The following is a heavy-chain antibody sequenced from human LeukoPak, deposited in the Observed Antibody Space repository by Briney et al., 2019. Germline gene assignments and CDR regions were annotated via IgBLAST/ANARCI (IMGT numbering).Heavy chain of an antibody. CDR1: VHTFTGYY. CDR2: INPNSGGT. D-gene: IGHD3-9*01. Sequence: ASVKVSCKASVHTFTGYYMHWVRQAPGQGLEWMGWINPNSGGTNYAQKFQGRVTMTRDTSISTASMELSRLRSDDTAVYYCARAGYDILTGYYHPLDYWGQGTLVTVSS. J-gene: IGHJ4*02. CDR3: ARAGYDILTGYYHPLDY. V-gene: IGHV1-2*02.